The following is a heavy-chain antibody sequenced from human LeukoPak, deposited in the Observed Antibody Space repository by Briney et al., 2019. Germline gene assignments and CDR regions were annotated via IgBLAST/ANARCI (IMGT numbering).Heavy chain of an antibody. CDR1: GYTFTNYY. J-gene: IGHJ4*02. V-gene: IGHV1-46*01. Sequence: GASVKVSCKASGYTFTNYYIHWVRQAPGQGLEWMGIINPSGGSTSYAQKFQGRVAVTRDTSTSTVYMELSSLRFEDTAVYYCARDPRTPGVSGSGSYFDYWGQGTLVTVSS. D-gene: IGHD3-10*01. CDR2: INPSGGST. CDR3: ARDPRTPGVSGSGSYFDY.